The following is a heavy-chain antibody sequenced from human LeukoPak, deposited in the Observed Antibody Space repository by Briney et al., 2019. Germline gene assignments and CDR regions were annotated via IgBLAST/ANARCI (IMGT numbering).Heavy chain of an antibody. CDR3: AREGRSGPWGDV. V-gene: IGHV4-34*01. CDR2: INHSGST. Sequence: PSETLSLTCAVYGGSFSGYYWSWIRQAPGKGLEWIGEINHSGSTNYNPSLKSRVTISVDTSKNQFSLKLSSVTAADTAVYYCAREGRSGPWGDVWGKGTTVTVSS. D-gene: IGHD2-15*01. J-gene: IGHJ6*04. CDR1: GGSFSGYY.